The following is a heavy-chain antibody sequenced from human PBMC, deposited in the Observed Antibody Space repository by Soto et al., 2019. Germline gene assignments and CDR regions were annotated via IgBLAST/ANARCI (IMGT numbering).Heavy chain of an antibody. D-gene: IGHD3-10*01. V-gene: IGHV1-46*01. CDR3: ARDAKKYYYGSGRANYYYGIDV. CDR1: GYTFTSYY. CDR2: INPSGGST. J-gene: IGHJ6*02. Sequence: ASVKVSCKASGYTFTSYYMHWVRQPPGQGLEWMGIINPSGGSTSYAQKFQGRVTMTRDTSTSTVYMELSSLRSEDTAVYYCARDAKKYYYGSGRANYYYGIDVWGQGTTVTVSS.